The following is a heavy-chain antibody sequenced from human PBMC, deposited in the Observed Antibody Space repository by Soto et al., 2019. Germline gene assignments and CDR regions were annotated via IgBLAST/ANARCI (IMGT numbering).Heavy chain of an antibody. J-gene: IGHJ4*02. V-gene: IGHV5-51*01. Sequence: PRESLKISCKGSGYSFTSYWIGWARLMPGKSLAWMGIIYPGDSDTRYSPSFQGEFNISADKSISTAYLQWSSLKASDTAMYYCARQNALVRDYWGQGTLVTVSS. CDR1: GYSFTSYW. CDR2: IYPGDSDT. D-gene: IGHD2-8*02. CDR3: ARQNALVRDY.